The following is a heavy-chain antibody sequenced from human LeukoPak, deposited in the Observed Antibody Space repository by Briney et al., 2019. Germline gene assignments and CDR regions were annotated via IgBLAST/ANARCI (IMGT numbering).Heavy chain of an antibody. V-gene: IGHV3-23*01. Sequence: GESLRLSCAASGFTFSTYSMTWVRQGPGKGLEWVSSIYPNGGSTFYADSVKGRFTISRDNSKNTLYLQISSLRTEDTAIYYCTKDVVPDSGWDLDYWGKGTLVTVSS. D-gene: IGHD6-19*01. CDR1: GFTFSTYS. CDR3: TKDVVPDSGWDLDY. J-gene: IGHJ4*02. CDR2: IYPNGGST.